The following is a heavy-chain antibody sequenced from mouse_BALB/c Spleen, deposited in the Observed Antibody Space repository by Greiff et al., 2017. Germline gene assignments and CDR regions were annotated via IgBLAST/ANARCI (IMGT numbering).Heavy chain of an antibody. V-gene: IGHV1-14*01. D-gene: IGHD1-1*01. J-gene: IGHJ4*01. CDR3: ARGGGSSRNYAMDY. CDR1: GYTFTSYV. CDR2: INPYNDGT. Sequence: LQESGPELVKPGASVKMSCKASGYTFTSYVMHWVKQKPGQGLEWIGYINPYNDGTKYNEKFKGKATLTSDKSSSTAYMELSSLTSEDSAVYYCARGGGSSRNYAMDYWGQGTSVTVSS.